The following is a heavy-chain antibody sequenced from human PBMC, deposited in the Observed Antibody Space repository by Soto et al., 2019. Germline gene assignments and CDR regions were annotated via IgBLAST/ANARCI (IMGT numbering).Heavy chain of an antibody. J-gene: IGHJ3*02. CDR1: GFTFSSYS. V-gene: IGHV3-21*01. Sequence: GGSLRLSCAASGFTFSSYSINWVRQAPGKGLEWVSCISSSGSYIYYADSVKGRFTISRDNAKNSLYLQMNSLRAEDTAVYYCARDFPLHVFDIWGQGKRVPVSS. CDR2: ISSSGSYI. CDR3: ARDFPLHVFDI.